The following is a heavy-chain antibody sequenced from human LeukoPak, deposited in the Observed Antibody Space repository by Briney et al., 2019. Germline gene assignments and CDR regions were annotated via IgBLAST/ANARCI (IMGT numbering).Heavy chain of an antibody. V-gene: IGHV3-30*18. Sequence: GGSLRLSCAASGLPFSSYAMHWVRQAPGKGLEWVALISYDGSNEHYADSVKGRFTISRDNSKNTLYLQVNSLRAEDAAVYYCAKSKFSCIGNNCYSPDYWGQGTLVTVSS. D-gene: IGHD2-15*01. CDR2: ISYDGSNE. CDR3: AKSKFSCIGNNCYSPDY. CDR1: GLPFSSYA. J-gene: IGHJ4*02.